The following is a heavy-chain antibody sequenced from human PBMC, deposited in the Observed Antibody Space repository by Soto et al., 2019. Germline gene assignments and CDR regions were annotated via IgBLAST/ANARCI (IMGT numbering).Heavy chain of an antibody. CDR1: GGSISSGGYY. CDR2: IYYSGST. V-gene: IGHV4-31*03. CDR3: AREGLYYYGMDV. J-gene: IGHJ6*02. Sequence: SETLSLTCTVSGGSISSGGYYWSWIRQHPGKGLEWIGYIYYSGSTYYNPSLKSRVTISVDTSKNQFSLKLSSVTAADTAVYYCAREGLYYYGMDVWGQGTTVTVSS.